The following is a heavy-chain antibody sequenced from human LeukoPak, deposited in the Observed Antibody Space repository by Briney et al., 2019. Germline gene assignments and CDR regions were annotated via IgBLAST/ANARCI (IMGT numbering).Heavy chain of an antibody. CDR3: SRVGIVGGTGGFDY. D-gene: IGHD1-26*01. CDR1: GGSISSYY. CDR2: IYYSGST. J-gene: IGHJ4*02. Sequence: SETLSLTCTVSGGSISSYYWSWIRQPPGKGLEWIGYIYYSGSTNYNPSLKSRVTISVDTSKKQFSLKLTSVTVADTAVYYCSRVGIVGGTGGFDYWGQGTLVTVSS. V-gene: IGHV4-59*01.